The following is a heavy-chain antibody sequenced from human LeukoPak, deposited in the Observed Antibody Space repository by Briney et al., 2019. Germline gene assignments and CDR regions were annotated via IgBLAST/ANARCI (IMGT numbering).Heavy chain of an antibody. V-gene: IGHV1-18*01. CDR2: ISAYNGNT. J-gene: IGHJ6*03. Sequence: GASVKVSCKAPGYTFTSYGISWVRQAPGQGLEWMGWISAYNGNTNYAQKLQGRVTMTTDTSTSTAYMELRSLRSDDTAVYYCARDVATIGYYYYYMDVWGKGTTVTVSS. D-gene: IGHD5-12*01. CDR1: GYTFTSYG. CDR3: ARDVATIGYYYYYMDV.